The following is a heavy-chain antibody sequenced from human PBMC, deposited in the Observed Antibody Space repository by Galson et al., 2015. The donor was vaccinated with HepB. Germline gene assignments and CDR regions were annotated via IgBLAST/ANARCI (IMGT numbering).Heavy chain of an antibody. V-gene: IGHV1-69*13. CDR2: IIPIFGTA. Sequence: SVKVSCKASGGTFSSYAISWVRQAPGQGLEWMGGIIPIFGTANYAQKFQGRVTITADESTSTAYMELSSLRSEDTAVYYCARQEQNYYDSSGYYIPLGYWGQGTLVTVSS. CDR1: GGTFSSYA. J-gene: IGHJ4*02. CDR3: ARQEQNYYDSSGYYIPLGY. D-gene: IGHD3-22*01.